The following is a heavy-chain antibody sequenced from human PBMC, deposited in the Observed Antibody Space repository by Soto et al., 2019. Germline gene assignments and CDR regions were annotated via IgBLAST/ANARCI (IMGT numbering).Heavy chain of an antibody. D-gene: IGHD6-6*01. V-gene: IGHV2-5*02. CDR1: GLSLTTPGVG. CDR3: AQRVTCSSNDNVSWFEP. CDR2: IYWDTDK. Sequence: QITLKESGPALLEPTQTLTLTCSLSGLSLTTPGVGVGWLRQAPGKALECLAIIYWDTDKRYNPSLKTRLTITKDTSKNIVVLPMTYMEPVDTAIYYCAQRVTCSSNDNVSWFEPWGQGTLFTV. J-gene: IGHJ5*02.